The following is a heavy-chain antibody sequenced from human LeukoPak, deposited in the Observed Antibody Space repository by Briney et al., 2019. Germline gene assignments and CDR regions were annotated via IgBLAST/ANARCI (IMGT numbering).Heavy chain of an antibody. Sequence: PGGSLRLSCAASGFTVSSNYMSWVRQAPGKGLECLANIKQDGSETYYADSVKGRFTISRDNAKNSLYLQMNSLRAEDTAVYYCARETPRRGETRDGYRWGQGTLVTVSS. CDR2: IKQDGSET. V-gene: IGHV3-7*01. D-gene: IGHD5-24*01. CDR3: ARETPRRGETRDGYR. CDR1: GFTVSSNY. J-gene: IGHJ4*02.